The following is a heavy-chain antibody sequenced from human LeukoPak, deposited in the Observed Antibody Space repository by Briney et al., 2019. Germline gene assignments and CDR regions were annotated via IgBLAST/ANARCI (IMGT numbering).Heavy chain of an antibody. CDR1: GGSISSYY. V-gene: IGHV4-4*07. J-gene: IGHJ6*02. CDR3: ARESPYCSGGSCQNYYYGMDV. CDR2: IYTSGST. D-gene: IGHD2-15*01. Sequence: SETLSLTCTVSGGSISSYYWSWIRQPPGKGLEWIGRIYTSGSTNYNPSLKSRVTMSVDTSKNQFSLKLSSVTAADTAVYYCARESPYCSGGSCQNYYYGMDVWGQGTTVTVSS.